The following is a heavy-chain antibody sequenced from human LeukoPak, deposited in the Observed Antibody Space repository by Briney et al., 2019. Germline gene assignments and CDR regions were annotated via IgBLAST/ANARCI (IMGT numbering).Heavy chain of an antibody. D-gene: IGHD3-16*01. V-gene: IGHV1-18*01. J-gene: IGHJ6*03. Sequence: GASVKVSCKASRYTFSSYAISWVRQAPGQGLEGMGWISANNGNTKYAQNLQGRVTMTTDTSTSTAYMELRSLRSDDTAVYYCARKGITSDYYYYYMDVWGKGTTVTVSS. CDR1: RYTFSSYA. CDR2: ISANNGNT. CDR3: ARKGITSDYYYYYMDV.